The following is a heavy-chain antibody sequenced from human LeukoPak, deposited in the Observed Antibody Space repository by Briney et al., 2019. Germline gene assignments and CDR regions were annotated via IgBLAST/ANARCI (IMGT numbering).Heavy chain of an antibody. D-gene: IGHD1-26*01. CDR3: ARGLSGSYSDY. CDR1: GYFFSSFG. V-gene: IGHV1-18*01. J-gene: IGHJ4*02. Sequence: RASVKVSCKTTGYFFSSFGITWVRQAPGRGLEWMGWISGYNGNTNYAETLQGRVTMATDTPTSTVYLELRSLTSDDTAVYYCARGLSGSYSDYWGQGTLVTVSS. CDR2: ISGYNGNT.